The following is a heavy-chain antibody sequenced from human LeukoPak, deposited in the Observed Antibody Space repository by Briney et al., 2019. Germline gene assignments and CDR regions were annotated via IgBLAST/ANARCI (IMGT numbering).Heavy chain of an antibody. Sequence: GGSLRLSCAASGFTFSGSGMHWVRQAPGKGLEWVTFIRYDGSNKYYTDSVKGRFTISRDNSKNTRYLQRDSLRAEDTAVYYCARDYDFWSGYYSPTRGYFGYWGQGTLVTVSS. J-gene: IGHJ4*02. CDR2: IRYDGSNK. D-gene: IGHD3-3*01. V-gene: IGHV3-30*02. CDR1: GFTFSGSG. CDR3: ARDYDFWSGYYSPTRGYFGY.